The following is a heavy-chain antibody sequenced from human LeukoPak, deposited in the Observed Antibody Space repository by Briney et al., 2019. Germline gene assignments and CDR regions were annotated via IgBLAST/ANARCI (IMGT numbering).Heavy chain of an antibody. CDR2: IYYSGST. CDR3: ARLRNYYALDY. CDR1: GGSISSYY. J-gene: IGHJ4*02. D-gene: IGHD3-10*01. Sequence: SETLSLPCTVSGGSISSYYWSWIRQPPGKGLEWIGCIYYSGSTNYNPSLKSRVSISVDTSKNQFSLKLSSVTAADTAVYYCARLRNYYALDYWGQGTLVTVSS. V-gene: IGHV4-59*08.